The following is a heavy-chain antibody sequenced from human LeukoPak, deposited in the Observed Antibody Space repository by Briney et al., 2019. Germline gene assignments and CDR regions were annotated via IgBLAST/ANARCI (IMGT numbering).Heavy chain of an antibody. J-gene: IGHJ4*02. CDR1: GGSVSSGSYY. CDR3: ARADSGSYLVY. D-gene: IGHD1-26*01. Sequence: SETLSLTCTVSGGSVSSGSYYWSWIRQPPGKGLEWIGYIYNIGSTNYNPSLKSRVTISVDTSKNQFSLKLSSVTAADTAVYYCARADSGSYLVYWGQGTLVTVSS. CDR2: IYNIGST. V-gene: IGHV4-61*01.